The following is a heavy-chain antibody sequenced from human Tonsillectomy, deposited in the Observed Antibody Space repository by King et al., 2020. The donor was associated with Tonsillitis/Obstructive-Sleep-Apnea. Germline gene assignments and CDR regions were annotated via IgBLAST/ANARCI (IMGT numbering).Heavy chain of an antibody. CDR1: GFTFDDYG. D-gene: IGHD3-10*01. J-gene: IGHJ6*03. Sequence: VQLVESGGGVVRPGGSLRLSCAASGFTFDDYGMSWVRQSPGKGLEWVSGINWNGGRTGYADSVKGRFTISRDNAKNSLYLQMNSMRAEDTALYYCAGGYYYNFTSHYYYYYYIDVWGKGTTVTVS. CDR2: INWNGGRT. V-gene: IGHV3-20*04. CDR3: AGGYYYNFTSHYYYYYYIDV.